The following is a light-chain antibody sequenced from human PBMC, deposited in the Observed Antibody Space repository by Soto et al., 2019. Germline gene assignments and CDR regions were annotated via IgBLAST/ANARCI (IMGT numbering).Light chain of an antibody. V-gene: IGLV1-40*01. CDR3: QSIDSSLSVVV. J-gene: IGLJ2*01. CDR2: DNN. CDR1: SSNIGAGYD. Sequence: QSVLTQPPSVSGAPGQRVTISCTGSSSNIGAGYDVHWYQQRPGTAPKLLIYDNNNRPSGVPDRFSGSKSGTSASLAITGLQAEDEADYYCQSIDSSLSVVVFGGGTKLTVL.